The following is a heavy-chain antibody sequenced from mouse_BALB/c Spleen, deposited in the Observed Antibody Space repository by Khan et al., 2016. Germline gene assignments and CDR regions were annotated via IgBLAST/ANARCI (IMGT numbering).Heavy chain of an antibody. Sequence: EVELVESGTVLARPGASVKMSCKASGYSFTSYWMHWVKQRPGQGLEWIGAIYPGNSDNRYNQKFKGKAKLTAVTSASTPYMELSSLTNEYSAVYYCTNDYGSNDVLHYWGQGTSVTVSS. CDR2: IYPGNSDN. J-gene: IGHJ4*01. D-gene: IGHD1-1*01. CDR3: TNDYGSNDVLHY. V-gene: IGHV1-5*01. CDR1: GYSFTSYW.